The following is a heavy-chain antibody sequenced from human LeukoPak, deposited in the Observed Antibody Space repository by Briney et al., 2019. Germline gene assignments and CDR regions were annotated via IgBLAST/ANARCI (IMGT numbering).Heavy chain of an antibody. D-gene: IGHD3-3*02. CDR1: GFTFSSYW. V-gene: IGHV3-7*01. J-gene: IGHJ6*02. CDR2: IKQDGSEK. CDR3: ARHSGYYYYGMDV. Sequence: GGSLRLSCAASGFTFSSYWMSWVRQAPGKGLEWVANIKQDGSEKYYVDSVKGRFTISRDNAKNSLYLQMNTLRAEDTAVYYCARHSGYYYYGMDVWRQGTTVTVSS.